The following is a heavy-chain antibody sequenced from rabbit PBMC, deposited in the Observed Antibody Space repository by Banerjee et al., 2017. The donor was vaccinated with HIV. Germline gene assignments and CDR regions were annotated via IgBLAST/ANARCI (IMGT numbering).Heavy chain of an antibody. V-gene: IGHV1S40*01. CDR3: ARDSGGVPDFSL. Sequence: QSLEESGGDLVKPGASLTLTCTASGFSFSSSYYMCWVRQAPGKGLEWIACIYAGSSGSTYYATWAKGRFTISKTSSTTVTLQMTSLTAADTATYFCARDSGGVPDFSLWGQGTLVTVS. D-gene: IGHD1-1*01. CDR1: GFSFSSSYY. CDR2: IYAGSSGST. J-gene: IGHJ4*01.